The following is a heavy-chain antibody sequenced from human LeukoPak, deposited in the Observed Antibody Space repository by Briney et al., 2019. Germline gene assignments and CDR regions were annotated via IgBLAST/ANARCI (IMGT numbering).Heavy chain of an antibody. CDR1: GFDFSSYS. CDR3: AKDTVLMVYDAFDI. J-gene: IGHJ3*02. D-gene: IGHD2-8*01. CDR2: ISPWSDYI. Sequence: GGSLRLSCAASGFDFSSYSMNWVRQAPGKGLEWVSAISPWSDYIYYVDSVKGRFTISRDYAKNSLYLQMNSLRAEDTAVYYCAKDTVLMVYDAFDIWGQGTMVTVSS. V-gene: IGHV3-21*04.